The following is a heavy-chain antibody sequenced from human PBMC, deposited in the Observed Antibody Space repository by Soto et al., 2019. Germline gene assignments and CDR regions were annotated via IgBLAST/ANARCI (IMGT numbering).Heavy chain of an antibody. CDR3: ASSPRFGMSDIPGIAAVHGMDV. Sequence: SLRLSCAASGFTFSSYGMHCVLQAPGKGLEWVAVISYDGSNKYYGDSVKGRFTISRDNSKNTLYLQMNSLRAEDTAVYYCASSPRFGMSDIPGIAAVHGMDVWGQGTTVTVSS. CDR2: ISYDGSNK. CDR1: GFTFSSYG. J-gene: IGHJ6*02. D-gene: IGHD6-13*01. V-gene: IGHV3-30*03.